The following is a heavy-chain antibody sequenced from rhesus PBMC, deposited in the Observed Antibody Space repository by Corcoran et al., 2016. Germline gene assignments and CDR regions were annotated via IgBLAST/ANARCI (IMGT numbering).Heavy chain of an antibody. Sequence: QVTLKESGPALVKPTQTLTLTCTFSGFSIRTTGPGVGWIRQPPGKALEWLANIYWNDSKYYSTSLKSRLTISKDTSKNQVVLTMTNMDPVDTATYYCARVVNNYDDAFDFWGQGLRVTVSS. CDR2: IYWNDSK. CDR3: ARVVNNYDDAFDF. CDR1: GFSIRTTGPG. J-gene: IGHJ3*01. D-gene: IGHD4-11*01. V-gene: IGHV2-95*01.